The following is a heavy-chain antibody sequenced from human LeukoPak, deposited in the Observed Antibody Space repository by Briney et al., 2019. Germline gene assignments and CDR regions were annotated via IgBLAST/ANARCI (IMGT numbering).Heavy chain of an antibody. CDR1: GFTFSSYG. CDR2: ISWNSGSI. V-gene: IGHV3-9*01. J-gene: IGHJ5*02. Sequence: GRSLRLSCAASGFTFSSYGMHWVRQAPGKGLEWVSGISWNSGSIGYADSVKGRFTISRDNAKNSLYLQMNSLRAEDTAVYYCAKDSGSGWYFNWFDPWGQGTLVTVSS. D-gene: IGHD6-19*01. CDR3: AKDSGSGWYFNWFDP.